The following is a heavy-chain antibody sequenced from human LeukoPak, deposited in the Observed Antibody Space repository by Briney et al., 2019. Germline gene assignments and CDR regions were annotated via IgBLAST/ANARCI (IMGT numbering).Heavy chain of an antibody. V-gene: IGHV3-53*01. Sequence: GGSLRLSCAASGFTVSSNYMSCVRHAPGKALEWVSVIYSGGSTYYADFVKGRFTITRDNSKNTLYLQMNRLRAEDTAVYYCAKGKYSGSYWVSDYWGQGTLVTVSS. CDR1: GFTVSSNY. D-gene: IGHD1-26*01. CDR2: IYSGGST. J-gene: IGHJ4*02. CDR3: AKGKYSGSYWVSDY.